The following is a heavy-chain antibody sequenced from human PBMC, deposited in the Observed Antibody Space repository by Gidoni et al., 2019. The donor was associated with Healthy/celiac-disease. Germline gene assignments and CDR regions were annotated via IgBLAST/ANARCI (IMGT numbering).Heavy chain of an antibody. CDR1: GGSISSYY. J-gene: IGHJ5*02. V-gene: IGHV4-59*01. CDR3: ARGDYGDYTTWMGNWFDP. CDR2: IYYSGST. Sequence: QVQLQESGPGLVKPSETLSLTCTVSGGSISSYYWSWIRQPPGKGLEWIGYIYYSGSTNYNPSLKSRVTISVDTSKNQFSLKLSSVTAADTAVYYCARGDYGDYTTWMGNWFDPWGQGTLVTVSS. D-gene: IGHD4-17*01.